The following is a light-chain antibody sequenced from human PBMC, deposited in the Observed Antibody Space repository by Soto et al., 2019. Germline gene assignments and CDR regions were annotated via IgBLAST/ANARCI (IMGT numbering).Light chain of an antibody. CDR3: MQPLEAPWT. CDR1: QSLLHSNGFQY. CDR2: LGF. Sequence: EIVMTQSPPSLSVTPGEPASISCRSSQSLLHSNGFQYLDWYLQKPGQSPQLLIYLGFKRASGVPDRFSGRGSGTDFTLKISRVEAEDVGIYFCMQPLEAPWTVGQETKVDNK. V-gene: IGKV2-28*01. J-gene: IGKJ1*01.